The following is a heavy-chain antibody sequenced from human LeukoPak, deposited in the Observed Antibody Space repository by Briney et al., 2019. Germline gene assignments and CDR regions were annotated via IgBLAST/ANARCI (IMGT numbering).Heavy chain of an antibody. V-gene: IGHV4-59*08. CDR2: IYHSGST. Sequence: SETLSLTCTVSGGSISSYYWSWIRQPPGKGLEWIGNIYHSGSTYYNPSLKSRVTISVDTSKNQFSLQLTSVTAADTAVYYCARAYSSSWYFNWFDPWGQGTLVTVSS. D-gene: IGHD6-13*01. CDR3: ARAYSSSWYFNWFDP. J-gene: IGHJ5*02. CDR1: GGSISSYY.